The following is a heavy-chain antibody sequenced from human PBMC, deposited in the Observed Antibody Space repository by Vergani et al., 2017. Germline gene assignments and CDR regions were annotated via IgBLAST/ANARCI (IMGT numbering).Heavy chain of an antibody. J-gene: IGHJ4*02. CDR1: GGTFSSYA. Sequence: QVQLVQSGAEVKKPGSSVKVSCKASGGTFSSYAISWVRQAPEQGLEWMGRIIPIFGTANYAQKFQGRVTITADESTSTAYMELSSLRSEDTAVYYCARVAIYDSSGYYYPLDYFDYWGQGTLVTVSS. V-gene: IGHV1-69*13. CDR3: ARVAIYDSSGYYYPLDYFDY. D-gene: IGHD3-22*01. CDR2: IIPIFGTA.